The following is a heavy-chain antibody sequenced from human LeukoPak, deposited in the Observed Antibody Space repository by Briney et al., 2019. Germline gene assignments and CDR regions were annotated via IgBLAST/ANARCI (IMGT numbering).Heavy chain of an antibody. V-gene: IGHV4-59*01. Sequence: SETLSLTCTVSGGSISSYYWSWIRQPPGKGLEWIGYIYYSGSTNYNPSLKSRVTISVDTSKNQFSLKLSSVTAADTAVYYRARGVNYYDSSGYYAYYFDYWGQGTLVTVSS. J-gene: IGHJ4*02. CDR1: GGSISSYY. D-gene: IGHD3-22*01. CDR3: ARGVNYYDSSGYYAYYFDY. CDR2: IYYSGST.